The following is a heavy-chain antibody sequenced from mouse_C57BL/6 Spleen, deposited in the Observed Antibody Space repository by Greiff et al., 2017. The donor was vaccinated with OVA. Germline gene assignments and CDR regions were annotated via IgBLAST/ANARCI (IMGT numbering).Heavy chain of an antibody. Sequence: QVQLKQPGAELVRPGSSVKLSCKASGYTFTSYWMDWVKQRPGQGLEWIGNIYPSDSATHYTQKFKDKATLTVDKSSSTAYMQLSSLTSEDSAVYYCAPICYGNPLGDWGQGTTLTVSS. J-gene: IGHJ2*01. CDR3: APICYGNPLGD. CDR2: IYPSDSAT. CDR1: GYTFTSYW. D-gene: IGHD2-1*01. V-gene: IGHV1-61*01.